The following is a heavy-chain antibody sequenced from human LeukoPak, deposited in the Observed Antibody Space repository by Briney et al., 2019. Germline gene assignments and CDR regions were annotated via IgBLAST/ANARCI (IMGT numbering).Heavy chain of an antibody. J-gene: IGHJ4*02. CDR1: GHSISSGYY. D-gene: IGHD2-2*01. Sequence: PSETLSLTCAVSGHSISSGYYWGWIRQPPGKGLEWIGSIYHSGSTYYSPSLKSRVTISVDTSKNQFSLKLSSVTAADTAVYYCARHPGIVVVPAAITFDYWGQGTLVTVSS. V-gene: IGHV4-38-2*01. CDR3: ARHPGIVVVPAAITFDY. CDR2: IYHSGST.